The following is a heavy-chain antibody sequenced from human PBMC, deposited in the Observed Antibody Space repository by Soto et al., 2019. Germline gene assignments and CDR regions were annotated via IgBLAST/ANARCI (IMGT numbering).Heavy chain of an antibody. Sequence: WGSLRLSCAASGFTFSSYGMHWVRQAPGRGLEWVAFIWYDGSNKYYADSVKGRFIISRDNSKNTLYLQMNSLRAEDTAIYYCARSLSGVRYIDYWGQGTLVTLSA. CDR2: IWYDGSNK. D-gene: IGHD3-10*01. V-gene: IGHV3-33*01. J-gene: IGHJ4*02. CDR1: GFTFSSYG. CDR3: ARSLSGVRYIDY.